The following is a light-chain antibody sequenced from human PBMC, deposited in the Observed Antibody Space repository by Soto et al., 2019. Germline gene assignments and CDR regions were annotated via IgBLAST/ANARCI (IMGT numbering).Light chain of an antibody. V-gene: IGLV1-44*01. CDR2: NNN. Sequence: QSVLTQPPSTSGTPGQRVTISCSGSSSNIGSNTVSWCQQLPGTAPKPLIYNNNQRPSGVPDRFSGSKSGTSASLAINGLQSEDEADYYCAAWDDSLIGYVFGTGTKVTVL. CDR3: AAWDDSLIGYV. CDR1: SSNIGSNT. J-gene: IGLJ1*01.